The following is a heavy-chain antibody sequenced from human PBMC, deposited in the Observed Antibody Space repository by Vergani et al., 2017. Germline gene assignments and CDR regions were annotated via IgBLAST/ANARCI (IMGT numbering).Heavy chain of an antibody. Sequence: QVQLVQSGAEVKKPGSSVKFSCKASGGTFSSYAISWVRQAPGQGLEWMGRIIPIFGTANYAQKFQGRVTITADESTSTAYMELSSLRSEDTAVYYCARRGAGAAGTYYYYYGMDVWGQGTTVTVSS. CDR3: ARRGAGAAGTYYYYYGMDV. J-gene: IGHJ6*02. CDR2: IIPIFGTA. D-gene: IGHD6-13*01. V-gene: IGHV1-69*13. CDR1: GGTFSSYA.